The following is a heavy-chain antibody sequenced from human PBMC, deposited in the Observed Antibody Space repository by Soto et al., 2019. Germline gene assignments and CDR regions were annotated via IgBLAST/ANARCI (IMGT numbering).Heavy chain of an antibody. Sequence: ASVKVSCKASGYTFTSYGISWVRQAPGQGLEWMGWISAYNGNTNYAQKLQGRVTMTTDTSTSTAYMELRSLRSDDTAMYYCARDGPYSGSYYAFWIDYWGQGTLVTVSS. CDR3: ARDGPYSGSYYAFWIDY. J-gene: IGHJ4*02. CDR2: ISAYNGNT. V-gene: IGHV1-18*01. CDR1: GYTFTSYG. D-gene: IGHD1-26*01.